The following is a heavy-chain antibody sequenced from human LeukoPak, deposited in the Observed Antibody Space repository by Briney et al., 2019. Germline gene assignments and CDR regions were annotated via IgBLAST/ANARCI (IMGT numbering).Heavy chain of an antibody. CDR2: IHHSGST. J-gene: IGHJ5*02. CDR1: GYSISSGYY. D-gene: IGHD3-22*01. Sequence: SETLSLTCTVSGYSISSGYYWGWVRQPPGKGLEWIGTIHHSGSTYYSPSLRSRVTTSVDTSKNQFSLSLSSVTAADTAVYYYARSYYDSRGRFDPWGQGTLVTVSS. CDR3: ARSYYDSRGRFDP. V-gene: IGHV4-38-2*02.